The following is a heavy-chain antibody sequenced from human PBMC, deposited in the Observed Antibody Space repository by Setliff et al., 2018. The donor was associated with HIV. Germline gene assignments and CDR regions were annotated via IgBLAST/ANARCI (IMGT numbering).Heavy chain of an antibody. J-gene: IGHJ4*02. V-gene: IGHV3-23*01. D-gene: IGHD3-16*02. CDR3: ARASVGVWGSYPD. CDR2: ISGTGLNT. Sequence: GGSLRLSCAASGFTFSNYAMSWVRQAPGKGLEWVSSISGTGLNTYYSDSVKGRFAISRGNSKDTLYLQMNSLRAEGTALYYCARASVGVWGSYPDWGQGTLVTVSS. CDR1: GFTFSNYA.